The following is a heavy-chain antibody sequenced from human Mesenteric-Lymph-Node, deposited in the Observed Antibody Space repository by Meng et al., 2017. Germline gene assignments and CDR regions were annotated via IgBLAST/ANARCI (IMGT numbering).Heavy chain of an antibody. D-gene: IGHD1-1*01. J-gene: IGHJ1*01. Sequence: EVQLVETGGGLIQPGGSLRLSCAASGFTVSSNYMSWVRQAPGKGLEWVSVIYSGGSTYYADSVKGRFTISRDNAKNTVYLQMNSLRAEDSALYYCTNDRLNHWGQGALVTVSS. CDR3: TNDRLNH. V-gene: IGHV3-53*02. CDR2: IYSGGST. CDR1: GFTVSSNY.